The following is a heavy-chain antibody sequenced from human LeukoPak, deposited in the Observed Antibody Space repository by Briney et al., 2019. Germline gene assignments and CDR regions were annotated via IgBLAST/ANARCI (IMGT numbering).Heavy chain of an antibody. CDR1: GFTFSSHW. CDR3: ARDPPRVGATLFYFDS. J-gene: IGHJ4*02. CDR2: INGDGSNT. Sequence: PGGSLRLSCAASGFTFSSHWMHWVRQAPGKGLVWVSRINGDGSNTTYADSVKGRFTISRDNAKNTLYLQMNSLRAEDTAVYYCARDPPRVGATLFYFDSWGQGTLVTVSS. V-gene: IGHV3-74*03. D-gene: IGHD1-26*01.